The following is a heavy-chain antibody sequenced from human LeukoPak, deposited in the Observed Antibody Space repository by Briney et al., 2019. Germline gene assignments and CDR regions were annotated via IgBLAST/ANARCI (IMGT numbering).Heavy chain of an antibody. CDR2: IYYSGST. D-gene: IGHD6-19*01. Sequence: SETLSLTCTVSGGSISSYYWSWIRQPPGKGLEWIGYIYYSGSTNYNPSLKSRVTISVDTSKNQFSLKLSSVTAADTAVYYCARTWKRWLEDSWFDPWGQGTLVTVSS. V-gene: IGHV4-59*08. J-gene: IGHJ5*02. CDR3: ARTWKRWLEDSWFDP. CDR1: GGSISSYY.